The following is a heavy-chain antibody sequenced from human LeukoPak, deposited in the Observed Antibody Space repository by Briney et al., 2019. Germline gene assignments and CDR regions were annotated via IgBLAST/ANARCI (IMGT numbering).Heavy chain of an antibody. Sequence: SETLSLTCAVYGGSFSGYYWSWIRQPPGKGLEWIGEINHSGSTNYNPSLKSRVTISVDTSKNQCSLKLSSVTAADTAVYYCARSYPTGCEGSTSCSDLDYWGQGTLVTVSS. V-gene: IGHV4-34*01. CDR3: ARSYPTGCEGSTSCSDLDY. CDR1: GGSFSGYY. J-gene: IGHJ4*02. D-gene: IGHD2-2*01. CDR2: INHSGST.